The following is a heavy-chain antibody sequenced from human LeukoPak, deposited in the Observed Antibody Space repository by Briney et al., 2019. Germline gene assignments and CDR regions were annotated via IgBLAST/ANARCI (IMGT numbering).Heavy chain of an antibody. J-gene: IGHJ2*01. CDR3: AKGGGTYSDWYFDL. Sequence: QPGGSLRLSCAASGFTFSSYEMNWVRQAPGKGLECISYISGSGNTMYYADSVKGRFTISRDNAENSLYLQMTSLRAEDMALYYCAKGGGTYSDWYFDLWGRGTLVTVSS. CDR2: ISGSGNTM. D-gene: IGHD2-15*01. V-gene: IGHV3-48*03. CDR1: GFTFSSYE.